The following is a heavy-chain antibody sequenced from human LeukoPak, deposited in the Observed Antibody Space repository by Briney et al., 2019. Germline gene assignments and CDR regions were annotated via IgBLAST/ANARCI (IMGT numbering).Heavy chain of an antibody. V-gene: IGHV1-18*01. Sequence: ASVKVSCKASGYTFTNYGISWVRQAPGQGLEWMGWISGYNGYTNYAQKLQGRVTMTTDTSTSTAYMEVRSLRSDDTAVYYCARVLGYCSGGSCYKMLNYWGQGTLVTVSS. D-gene: IGHD2-15*01. CDR3: ARVLGYCSGGSCYKMLNY. CDR1: GYTFTNYG. CDR2: ISGYNGYT. J-gene: IGHJ4*02.